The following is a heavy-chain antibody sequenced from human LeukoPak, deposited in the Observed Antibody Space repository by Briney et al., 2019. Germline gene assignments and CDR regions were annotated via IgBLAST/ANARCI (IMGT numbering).Heavy chain of an antibody. D-gene: IGHD2-2*01. CDR3: ARGRYCSSTSCPLFDY. V-gene: IGHV3-7*04. Sequence: PGGSLRLSCAASGFIFTNYWMSWVRQAPGKGLEWVANIKQDGSEKYYVDSVKGRFTISRDNAKNSLYLQMNSLRAGDTAVYYCARGRYCSSTSCPLFDYWGQGTLVTVSS. CDR2: IKQDGSEK. J-gene: IGHJ4*02. CDR1: GFIFTNYW.